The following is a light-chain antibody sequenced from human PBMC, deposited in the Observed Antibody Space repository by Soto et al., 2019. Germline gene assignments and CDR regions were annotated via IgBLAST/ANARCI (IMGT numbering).Light chain of an antibody. J-gene: IGKJ4*01. CDR1: QSISTW. CDR2: KAS. Sequence: DIQMTQSPSTLSVSVGDRVTITCRASQSISTWLAWYLQKPGKAPKVLIYKASNLESGVPSRFSGSGSGTEFTLTISSLQPDDFATYYCQQYNNYPLTFGGGTKVEIK. V-gene: IGKV1-5*03. CDR3: QQYNNYPLT.